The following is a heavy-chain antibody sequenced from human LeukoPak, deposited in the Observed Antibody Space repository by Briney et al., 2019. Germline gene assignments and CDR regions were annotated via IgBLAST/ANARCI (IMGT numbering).Heavy chain of an antibody. V-gene: IGHV3-64*01. CDR3: ARLEGYGHGLDY. Sequence: PGGSLGLSCVASGFSFRNYAIHWVRQAPGKGLEYVSAISSNGGSTYYANSVKGRFTISRDNSKNTLYLQMGSLRAEDMAVYYCARLEGYGHGLDYWGQGTLVTVSS. CDR2: ISSNGGST. D-gene: IGHD5-18*01. CDR1: GFSFRNYA. J-gene: IGHJ4*02.